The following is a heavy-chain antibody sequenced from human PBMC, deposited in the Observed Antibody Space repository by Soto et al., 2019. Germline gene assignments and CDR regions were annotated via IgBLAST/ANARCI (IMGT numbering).Heavy chain of an antibody. CDR3: ARQPYCSSTSRYPVSNWFDP. V-gene: IGHV4-39*01. Sequence: QLQLQESGPGLVKPSETLSLTCTVSGGSISSSSYYWGWIRQPPGKGLEWIGSIYYSGSTYYNPSLKSRVTISVDTSKNQSSLKLSSVTAADTAVYYCARQPYCSSTSRYPVSNWFDPWGQRTLVTVSS. D-gene: IGHD2-2*01. CDR2: IYYSGST. J-gene: IGHJ5*02. CDR1: GGSISSSSYY.